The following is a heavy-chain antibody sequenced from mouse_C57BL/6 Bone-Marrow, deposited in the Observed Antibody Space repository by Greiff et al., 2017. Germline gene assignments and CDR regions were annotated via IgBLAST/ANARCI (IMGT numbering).Heavy chain of an antibody. Sequence: VQLQQPGAELVKPGASVKMSCKASGYTFTSYWMHWVKQRPGQGLEWIGEIDPSDSYTNYNQKFKGKATLTVDTSSSTAYMQLSSLPSEDSAVYCCARGDCKYLYWYFEVWGTGTTVTVSS. CDR2: IDPSDSYT. D-gene: IGHD5-1*01. CDR3: ARGDCKYLYWYFEV. V-gene: IGHV1-50*01. CDR1: GYTFTSYW. J-gene: IGHJ1*03.